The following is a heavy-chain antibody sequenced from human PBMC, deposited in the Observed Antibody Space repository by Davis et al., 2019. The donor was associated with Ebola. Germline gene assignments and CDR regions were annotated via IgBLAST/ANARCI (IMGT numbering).Heavy chain of an antibody. J-gene: IGHJ6*02. Sequence: GGSLRLSCAASGFTFSSYDMHWVRQATGKGLEWVSAIGTAGDTYYPGSVKGRFTISRDNAKNSLYLQMNSLRAEDTALYYCAKSPEDYYYYGMDVWGQGTTVTVSS. V-gene: IGHV3-13*01. CDR2: IGTAGDT. CDR1: GFTFSSYD. CDR3: AKSPEDYYYYGMDV.